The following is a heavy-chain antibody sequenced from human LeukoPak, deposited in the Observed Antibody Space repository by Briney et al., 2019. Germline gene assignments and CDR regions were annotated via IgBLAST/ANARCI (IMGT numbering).Heavy chain of an antibody. CDR2: ISGSGGST. D-gene: IGHD6-19*01. J-gene: IGHJ4*02. V-gene: IGHV3-23*01. Sequence: HTGGSLRLSCAASGFTFSSYAMSWVRQAPGKGLEWVSAISGSGGSTYYADSVKGRFTISRDNSKNTLYLQMNSLRAEDTAVYYCAKDSGYSSGWGYWGQGTLVTVSS. CDR1: GFTFSSYA. CDR3: AKDSGYSSGWGY.